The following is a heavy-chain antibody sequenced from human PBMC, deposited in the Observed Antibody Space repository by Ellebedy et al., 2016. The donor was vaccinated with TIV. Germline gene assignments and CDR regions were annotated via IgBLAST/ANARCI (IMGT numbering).Heavy chain of an antibody. CDR2: IKEAGSEK. CDR1: GFSFSSYW. V-gene: IGHV3-7*01. Sequence: GESLKISXAASGFSFSSYWMSWVRQAPGKGLEWVANIKEAGSEKHYVGSVEGRFTISRDNVKHSLYLQMNSLKAEDTAMYYCARDKFSSSTGGSKFNYWGQGTLVTVSS. CDR3: ARDKFSSSTGGSKFNY. J-gene: IGHJ4*02. D-gene: IGHD6-6*01.